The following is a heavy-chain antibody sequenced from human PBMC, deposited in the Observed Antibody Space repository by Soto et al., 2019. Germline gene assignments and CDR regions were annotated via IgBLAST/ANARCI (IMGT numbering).Heavy chain of an antibody. V-gene: IGHV4-39*01. CDR3: ARAGLYSSSWSYFDY. CDR1: GGSISSSSYY. Sequence: QLQLQESGPGLVKPSETLSLTCTVSGGSISSSSYYWGWIRQPPGKGLEWIGSIYYSGSTYYNPSLKSRVTISVDTSKNQCSLKLSSVTAADTAVYYCARAGLYSSSWSYFDYWGQGTLVTVSS. D-gene: IGHD6-13*01. J-gene: IGHJ4*02. CDR2: IYYSGST.